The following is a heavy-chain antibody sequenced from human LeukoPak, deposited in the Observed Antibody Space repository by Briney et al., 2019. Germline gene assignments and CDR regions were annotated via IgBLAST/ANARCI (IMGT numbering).Heavy chain of an antibody. CDR1: GGSISSGSYY. Sequence: SQTLSLTCTVSGGSISSGSYYWSWIRQPAGMGLEWIGRIYTSGSTNYNPSLKSRVTISVDTSKNQFSLKLSSVTAADTAVYYCAGTDILTGYQQFDPWGQGTLVTVSS. D-gene: IGHD3-9*01. J-gene: IGHJ5*02. V-gene: IGHV4-61*02. CDR3: AGTDILTGYQQFDP. CDR2: IYTSGST.